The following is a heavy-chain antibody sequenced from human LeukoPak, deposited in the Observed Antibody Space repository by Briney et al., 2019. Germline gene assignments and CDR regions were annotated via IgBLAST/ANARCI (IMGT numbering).Heavy chain of an antibody. J-gene: IGHJ5*02. CDR3: ARESHEGATRAYNWFDP. CDR2: ISGSGGST. D-gene: IGHD1-26*01. Sequence: GGSLRLSCAASGFTFSSYGMSWVRQAPGKGLEWVSAISGSGGSTYHADSVKGRFTISRDNSNNTLYLQMNNLRPEDTALYYCARESHEGATRAYNWFDPWGQGTLVSVSS. V-gene: IGHV3-23*01. CDR1: GFTFSSYG.